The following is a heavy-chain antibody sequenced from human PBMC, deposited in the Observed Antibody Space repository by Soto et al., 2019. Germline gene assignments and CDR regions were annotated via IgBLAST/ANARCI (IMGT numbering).Heavy chain of an antibody. CDR3: ARSLGVPAAIRRAFYQSGMDV. CDR1: GGSFSSCA. V-gene: IGHV1-69*06. Sequence: ASVKVACKASGGSFSSCAITWVRQAPGQGLEWIGGIMTIFDTTKYAQKFQGRVTITADKSTTTAYMELSSLRSADTAVYYCARSLGVPAAIRRAFYQSGMDVWGQGTTVTVSS. CDR2: IMTIFDTT. J-gene: IGHJ6*02. D-gene: IGHD2-2*02.